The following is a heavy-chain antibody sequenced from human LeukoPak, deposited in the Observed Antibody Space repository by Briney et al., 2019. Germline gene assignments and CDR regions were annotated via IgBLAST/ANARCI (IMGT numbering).Heavy chain of an antibody. CDR2: IHYSGTI. CDR1: GYSISSSNW. D-gene: IGHD5-18*01. CDR3: ARNSGYSYGGFDI. J-gene: IGHJ3*02. V-gene: IGHV4-28*05. Sequence: SDTLSLTCAVSGYSISSSNWWGWIRQPPGTGLEWIGYIHYSGTIYYNPSLKSRVTMSVDTSKNQFSLKLSSVTAVDTAVYYCARNSGYSYGGFDIWGQGTMVTVSS.